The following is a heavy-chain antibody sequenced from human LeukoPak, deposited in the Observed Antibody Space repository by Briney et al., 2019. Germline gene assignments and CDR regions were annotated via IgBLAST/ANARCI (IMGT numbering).Heavy chain of an antibody. J-gene: IGHJ3*02. CDR3: ARAMDIVVVVAATPPALDI. D-gene: IGHD2-15*01. V-gene: IGHV4-34*01. CDR1: GGSFSGYY. CDR2: IYHSGST. Sequence: SETLSLTCAVYGGSFSGYYWSWIRQPPGKGLGWIGEIYHSGSTNYNPSLKSRVTISVDTSKDQLSLKLSSVTAADTAVYYCARAMDIVVVVAATPPALDIWGQGTMVTVSS.